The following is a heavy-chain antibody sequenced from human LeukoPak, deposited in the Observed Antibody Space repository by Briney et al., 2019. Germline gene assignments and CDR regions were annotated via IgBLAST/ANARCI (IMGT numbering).Heavy chain of an antibody. CDR3: TRRHGSGRVGFDY. D-gene: IGHD3-10*01. V-gene: IGHV1-2*02. J-gene: IGHJ4*02. CDR1: GYTFTGYY. Sequence: ASVKVSCKASGYTFTGYYMHWVRQAPGQGLEWMGWINPNSGGTNYAQNFQGRVTMTRDTSITTAYMELSSLRSDDTAIYYCTRRHGSGRVGFDYWGQGALVTVSS. CDR2: INPNSGGT.